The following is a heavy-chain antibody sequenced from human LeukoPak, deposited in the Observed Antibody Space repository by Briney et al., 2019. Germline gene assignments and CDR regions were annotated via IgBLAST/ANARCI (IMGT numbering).Heavy chain of an antibody. CDR3: ARTALWFGELTGGMDV. V-gene: IGHV3-53*01. D-gene: IGHD3-10*01. Sequence: GGSLRLSCAASGFTFSNYAMTWVRQAPGKGLEWVSVIYSGGSTYYADSVKGRFTISRDNSKNTLYLQTNSLRAEDTAVYYCARTALWFGELTGGMDVWGKGTTVTVSS. CDR1: GFTFSNYA. J-gene: IGHJ6*04. CDR2: IYSGGST.